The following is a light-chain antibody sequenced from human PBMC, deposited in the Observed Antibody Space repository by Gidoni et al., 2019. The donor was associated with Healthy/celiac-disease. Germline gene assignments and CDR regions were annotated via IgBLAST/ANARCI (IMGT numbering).Light chain of an antibody. CDR3: QQYNSYSRMYT. Sequence: DIQMTQSPSTLSASVGDRVTITCRASQSISSWLAWYQQKQGKAPKLLIYKASSLESGVPSRFSGSGSGTEFTLTISSLQPDDFATYYCQQYNSYSRMYTFGQGTKLEIK. CDR1: QSISSW. J-gene: IGKJ2*01. CDR2: KAS. V-gene: IGKV1-5*03.